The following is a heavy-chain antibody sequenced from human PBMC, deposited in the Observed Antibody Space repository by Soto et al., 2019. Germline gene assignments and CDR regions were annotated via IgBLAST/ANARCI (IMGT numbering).Heavy chain of an antibody. CDR3: ARGDGKQIGSLAGRYYYYKMDV. CDR1: GGSAGSHTYS. Sequence: SETLSFTCTLSGGSAGSHTYSWGWIRQPLGKARQRIGSVTYGGSTYYNPSLRSRVTLSVDTSKNQFSLKVKSVTAADTAVYYCARGDGKQIGSLAGRYYYYKMDVWGQGTTVTGSS. CDR2: VTYGGST. D-gene: IGHD6-13*01. J-gene: IGHJ6*01. V-gene: IGHV4-39*07.